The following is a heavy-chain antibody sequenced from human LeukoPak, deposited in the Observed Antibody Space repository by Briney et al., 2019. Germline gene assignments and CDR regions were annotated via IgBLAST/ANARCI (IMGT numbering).Heavy chain of an antibody. CDR3: AKGSITMIVVASPVFDY. CDR1: GFTFSSYG. CDR2: ISGSGGST. J-gene: IGHJ4*02. V-gene: IGHV3-23*01. Sequence: GGSLRLSCAASGFTFSSYGMSWVRQAPGKGLEWVSAISGSGGSTYYADSVKGRFTIPRDNSKNTLYLQMNSLRAEDTAVYYCAKGSITMIVVASPVFDYWGQGTLVTVSS. D-gene: IGHD3-22*01.